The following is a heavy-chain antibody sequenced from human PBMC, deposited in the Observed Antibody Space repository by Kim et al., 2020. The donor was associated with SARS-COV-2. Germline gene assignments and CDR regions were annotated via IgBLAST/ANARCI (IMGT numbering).Heavy chain of an antibody. D-gene: IGHD6-19*01. CDR1: GGSISSSSYY. CDR3: ARDHKWLDVDDAFDI. Sequence: SETLSLTCTVSGGSISSSSYYWGWIRQPPGKGLEWIGSIYYSGSTYYNPSLKSRVTISVDTSKNQFSLKLSSVTAADTAVYYCARDHKWLDVDDAFDIWGQGTMVTVSS. CDR2: IYYSGST. J-gene: IGHJ3*02. V-gene: IGHV4-39*07.